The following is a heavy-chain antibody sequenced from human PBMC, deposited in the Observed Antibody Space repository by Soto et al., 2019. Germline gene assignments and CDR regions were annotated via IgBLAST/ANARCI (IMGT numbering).Heavy chain of an antibody. V-gene: IGHV3-48*02. D-gene: IGHD3-22*01. Sequence: PGGSLILSCAASGFTFSSYSMNWVRQAPGKGLEWVSYISSSSSTIYYADSVKGRFTISRDNAKNSLYLQMNSLRDEDTAVYYCARDFYPFYDSSGSNWFDPWGQGTLVTVSS. CDR2: ISSSSSTI. CDR1: GFTFSSYS. J-gene: IGHJ5*02. CDR3: ARDFYPFYDSSGSNWFDP.